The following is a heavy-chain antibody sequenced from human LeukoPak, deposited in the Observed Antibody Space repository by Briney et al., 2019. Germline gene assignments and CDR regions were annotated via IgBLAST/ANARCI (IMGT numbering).Heavy chain of an antibody. CDR3: ARVIKDVEDGYNWSPNWFDP. D-gene: IGHD5-24*01. CDR1: GCTFTSYD. CDR2: MNPNSGNT. V-gene: IGHV1-8*03. J-gene: IGHJ5*02. Sequence: GASVKVSCKASGCTFTSYDINWVRQAPGQGLEWMGWMNPNSGNTGYAQKFQGRVTITRNTSISTAYMELSSLRSEDTAVYYCARVIKDVEDGYNWSPNWFDPWGQGTLVTVSS.